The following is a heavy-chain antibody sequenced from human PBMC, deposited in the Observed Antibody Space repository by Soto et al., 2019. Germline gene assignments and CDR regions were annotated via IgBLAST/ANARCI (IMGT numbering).Heavy chain of an antibody. D-gene: IGHD2-2*01. CDR2: ISWNIGSI. CDR1: GCNFDDYA. CDR3: AKDSQYQPRLDQFDY. V-gene: IGHV3-9*01. J-gene: IGHJ4*02. Sequence: DVQLGESGGGLVQPGRSLRLSCAASGCNFDDYAMHWVRQAPGKGLEWVSGISWNIGSIGYADSVKGRFTISRDNAKNSLYLQMNSLRAEDTALYYCAKDSQYQPRLDQFDYWGQGTLVTVSS.